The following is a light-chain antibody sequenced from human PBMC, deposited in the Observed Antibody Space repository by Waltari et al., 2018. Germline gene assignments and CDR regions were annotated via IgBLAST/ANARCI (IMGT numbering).Light chain of an antibody. J-gene: IGKJ2*01. Sequence: EIVLTQSPGTLSLSPGARATLSCRASQSVSSSYLAWYQQTPGQAPRLLIYGASSRATGIPDRFSGSGSGTDFTLTISRLEPEDFAVYYCQQYGRSWNTFGQGTKLEIK. CDR2: GAS. CDR1: QSVSSSY. CDR3: QQYGRSWNT. V-gene: IGKV3-20*01.